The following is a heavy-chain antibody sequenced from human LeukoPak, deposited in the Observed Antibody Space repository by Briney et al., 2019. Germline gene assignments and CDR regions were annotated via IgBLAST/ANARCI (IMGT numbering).Heavy chain of an antibody. V-gene: IGHV3-74*01. J-gene: IGHJ4*02. CDR2: INSDGSST. CDR1: GFTLSSYW. Sequence: PGGSLRLSCAASGFTLSSYWMHWVRQTPGKGPVWVSRINSDGSSTSYADSVKGRFTISRDNSKNTLYLQMNSLRAEDTAVYYCAKFFRDGYTRALFDYWGQGTLVTVSS. D-gene: IGHD5-24*01. CDR3: AKFFRDGYTRALFDY.